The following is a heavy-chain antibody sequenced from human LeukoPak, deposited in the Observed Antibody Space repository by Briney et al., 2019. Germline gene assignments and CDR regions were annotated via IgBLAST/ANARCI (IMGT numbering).Heavy chain of an antibody. CDR3: ARGFELDYVWGTYRYYFDY. CDR2: INHSGST. V-gene: IGHV4-34*01. D-gene: IGHD3-16*02. Sequence: KPSETLSLTCAVYGGSFNNYYWTWIRQCPGKGLEWIGEINHSGSTNYNPSLKSRVTISVHTSKNQLSLKLTSVTAADTAVYYCARGFELDYVWGTYRYYFDYWGQGTLVTVSS. J-gene: IGHJ4*02. CDR1: GGSFNNYY.